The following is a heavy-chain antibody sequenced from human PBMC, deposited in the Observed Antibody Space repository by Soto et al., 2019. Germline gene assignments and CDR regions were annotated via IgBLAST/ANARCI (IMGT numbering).Heavy chain of an antibody. D-gene: IGHD2-2*01. CDR3: ARARSSDIVVVPAAISDWFDP. CDR2: IYYSGST. J-gene: IGHJ5*02. CDR1: GGSISSGGYY. Sequence: QVQLQESGPGLVKPSQTLSLTCTVSGGSISSGGYYWSWIRQHPGKGLEWIGYIYYSGSTYYNPSLKSRVTIAVATSKNQFSLKLSSVTAADTAVYYCARARSSDIVVVPAAISDWFDPWGQGTLVTVSS. V-gene: IGHV4-31*03.